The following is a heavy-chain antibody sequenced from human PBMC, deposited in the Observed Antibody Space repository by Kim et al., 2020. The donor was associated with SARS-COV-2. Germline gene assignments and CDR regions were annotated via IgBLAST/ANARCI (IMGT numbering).Heavy chain of an antibody. CDR1: GGSISSYY. CDR2: IYYSGST. J-gene: IGHJ5*02. CDR3: ARVHRRITMIVEYNWFDP. D-gene: IGHD3-22*01. V-gene: IGHV4-59*13. Sequence: SETLSLTCTVSGGSISSYYWSWIRQPPGKGLEWIGYIYYSGSTNYNPSLKSRVTISVDTSKNQFSLKLSSVTAADTAVYYCARVHRRITMIVEYNWFDPWGRGNLVTVSS.